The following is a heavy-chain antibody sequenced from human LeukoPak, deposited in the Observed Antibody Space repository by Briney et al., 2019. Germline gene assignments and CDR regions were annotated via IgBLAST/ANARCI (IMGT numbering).Heavy chain of an antibody. D-gene: IGHD1-26*01. J-gene: IGHJ6*03. Sequence: GGSLRLSCAASGFTFSSYSMNWVRQAPGKGLEWVSSISSSSSYIYYADSVKGRFTISRDNAKNSLYLQMNSLRAEDTAVYYCAREPYSGSYPYYYYYMDVWGKGTTVTVSS. V-gene: IGHV3-21*01. CDR2: ISSSSSYI. CDR1: GFTFSSYS. CDR3: AREPYSGSYPYYYYYMDV.